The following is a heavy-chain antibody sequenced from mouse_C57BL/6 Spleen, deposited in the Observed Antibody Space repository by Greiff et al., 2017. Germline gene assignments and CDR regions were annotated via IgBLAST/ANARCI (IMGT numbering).Heavy chain of an antibody. D-gene: IGHD1-1*01. J-gene: IGHJ2*01. Sequence: QVQLKQSGAELVKPGASVKISCKASGYAFSSYWMNWVKQRPGKGLEWIGQIYPGDGDTNYNGKFKGKATLTADKSSSTAYMQLSSLTSEDSAVYFCARYTLLRYLDYWGQGTTLTVSS. CDR3: ARYTLLRYLDY. CDR1: GYAFSSYW. CDR2: IYPGDGDT. V-gene: IGHV1-80*01.